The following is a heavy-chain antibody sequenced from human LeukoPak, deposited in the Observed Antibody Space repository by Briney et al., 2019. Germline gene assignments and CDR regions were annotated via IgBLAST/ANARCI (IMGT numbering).Heavy chain of an antibody. D-gene: IGHD1-7*01. CDR3: TAENFLYAFDI. Sequence: GASVKVSCKVSGYPLTELSLHWVRQAPGKGLQWMGGFDPEYGKTIYAQKFQGRVTMTEDTSTDAVYMELSSLRSEDTAVYYCTAENFLYAFDIWGQGTMVTVSS. V-gene: IGHV1-24*01. CDR2: FDPEYGKT. J-gene: IGHJ3*02. CDR1: GYPLTELS.